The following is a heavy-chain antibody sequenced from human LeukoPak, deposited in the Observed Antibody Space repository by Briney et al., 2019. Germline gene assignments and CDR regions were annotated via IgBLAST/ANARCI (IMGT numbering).Heavy chain of an antibody. CDR1: GFTVSSNY. J-gene: IGHJ4*02. CDR2: IYSGGST. CDR3: AKGFRGYSYGSDY. Sequence: PGGSLRLSCAASGFTVSSNYMSWVRQAPGKGLEWVSVIYSGGSTYYADSVKGRFTISRDNSKNTLYLQMNSLRAEDTAVYYCAKGFRGYSYGSDYWGQGTLVTVSS. D-gene: IGHD5-18*01. V-gene: IGHV3-53*01.